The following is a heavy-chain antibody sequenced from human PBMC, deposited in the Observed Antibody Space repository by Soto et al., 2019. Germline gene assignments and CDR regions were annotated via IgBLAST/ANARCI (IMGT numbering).Heavy chain of an antibody. CDR1: GGTFVGHS. Sequence: LRLWCTAAGGTFVGHSGNCVLQAPGKGLEWVSSISSSSSYIYYADSVKGRFTISRDNAKNSLYLQMNSLRAEGTAVYYCARVSYYDSSDAFDIWGPGTMVTVSS. D-gene: IGHD3-22*01. J-gene: IGHJ3*02. CDR3: ARVSYYDSSDAFDI. V-gene: IGHV3-21*01. CDR2: ISSSSSYI.